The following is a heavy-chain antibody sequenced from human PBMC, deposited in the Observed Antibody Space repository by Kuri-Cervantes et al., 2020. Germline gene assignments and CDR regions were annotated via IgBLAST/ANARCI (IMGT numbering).Heavy chain of an antibody. J-gene: IGHJ6*02. D-gene: IGHD3-10*01. CDR2: ISYDGSNK. CDR3: VMVRGVILTNYYGMDV. CDR1: GFTVSSNY. Sequence: GGSLRLSCAASGFTVSSNYMSWVRQAPGKGLEWVAVISYDGSNKYYADSVKGRFTISRDNSKNTLYLQMNSLRAEDTAVYYCVMVRGVILTNYYGMDVWGQGTTVTVSS. V-gene: IGHV3-30-3*01.